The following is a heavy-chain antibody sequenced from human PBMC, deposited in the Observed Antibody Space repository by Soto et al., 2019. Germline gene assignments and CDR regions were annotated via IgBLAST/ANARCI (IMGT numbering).Heavy chain of an antibody. CDR2: IRQDGSEG. CDR3: ARGPVRYFDWLDRYGMDV. CDR1: GFTFSNYW. Sequence: GGSLRLSCAASGFTFSNYWMTWVRQAPGKGLEWVANIRQDGSEGSYVDSVKGRFTISRDNSKNTLYLQMNSLRAEDTAVYYCARGPVRYFDWLDRYGMDVWGQGTTVTVSS. V-gene: IGHV3-7*03. J-gene: IGHJ6*02. D-gene: IGHD3-9*01.